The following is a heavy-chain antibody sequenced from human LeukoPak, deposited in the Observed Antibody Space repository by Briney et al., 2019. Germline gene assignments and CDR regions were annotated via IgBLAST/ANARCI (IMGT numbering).Heavy chain of an antibody. Sequence: PSETLSLTCTVSGGSISSYYWSWIRQPPGKGLGWIGYIYYSGSTNYNPSLKSRVTISVDTSKNQFSLKLSSVTAADTAVYYCARETMVRGVTNDPYGMDVWGQGTTVTVSS. CDR2: IYYSGST. J-gene: IGHJ6*02. D-gene: IGHD3-10*01. V-gene: IGHV4-59*01. CDR3: ARETMVRGVTNDPYGMDV. CDR1: GGSISSYY.